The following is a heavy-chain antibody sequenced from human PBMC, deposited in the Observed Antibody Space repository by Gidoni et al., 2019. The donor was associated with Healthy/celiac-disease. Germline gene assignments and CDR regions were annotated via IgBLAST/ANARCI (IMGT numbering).Heavy chain of an antibody. CDR3: ARGLYYYDSSGYSHFDY. V-gene: IGHV3-13*01. Sequence: EVQLVESGGGLVQPGGSLRLSCAASGFTFSSYDMHWVRQATGKGLEWVSAIGTAGDTYYPGSVKGRFTISRENAKNSLYLQMNSLRAGDTAVYYCARGLYYYDSSGYSHFDYWGQGTLVTVSS. D-gene: IGHD3-22*01. CDR1: GFTFSSYD. CDR2: IGTAGDT. J-gene: IGHJ4*02.